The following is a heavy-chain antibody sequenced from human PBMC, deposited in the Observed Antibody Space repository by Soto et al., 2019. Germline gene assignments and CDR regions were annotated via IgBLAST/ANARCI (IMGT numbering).Heavy chain of an antibody. CDR3: TRIDTMIRGVKRGMDV. J-gene: IGHJ6*02. CDR2: ISGSGSST. Sequence: ELQLLDSVGGLVQPGGSLRLSCEASGSTFSSYAMSWVRQAPGKGLEWVSGISGSGSSTYYPDSLKGRFTISRDNSKNTVYLQMNSLRAEDTAVYYCTRIDTMIRGVKRGMDVWGQGTTVTVSS. CDR1: GSTFSSYA. D-gene: IGHD3-10*01. V-gene: IGHV3-23*01.